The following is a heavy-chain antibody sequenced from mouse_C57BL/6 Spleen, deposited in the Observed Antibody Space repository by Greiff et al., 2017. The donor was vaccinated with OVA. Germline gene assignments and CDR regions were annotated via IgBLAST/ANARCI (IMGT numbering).Heavy chain of an antibody. CDR1: GFNIKDYY. D-gene: IGHD1-1*01. Sequence: VQLQQSGAELVRPGASVKLSCTASGFNIKDYYMHWVKQRPEQGLEWIGRIDPEDGDTEYAPKFQGKATMTADTSSNTAYLQLSSLTSEDTAVYYCIRRHYYGSSYGENAMDYWGQGTSVTVSS. V-gene: IGHV14-1*01. J-gene: IGHJ4*01. CDR2: IDPEDGDT. CDR3: IRRHYYGSSYGENAMDY.